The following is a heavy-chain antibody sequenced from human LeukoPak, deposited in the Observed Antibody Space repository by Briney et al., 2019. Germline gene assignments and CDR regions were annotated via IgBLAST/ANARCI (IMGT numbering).Heavy chain of an antibody. Sequence: ASVTVSCKASGYTFNNHDINWVRQATGQGLQWVGRMNPNSGNAAYAQNLQGRVTMTWDSSTNTAYLEVAALRSDDTAVYYCAKSSGDYFFDYWGQGTTVTVSS. V-gene: IGHV1-8*01. D-gene: IGHD4-17*01. CDR3: AKSSGDYFFDY. CDR2: MNPNSGNA. J-gene: IGHJ6*02. CDR1: GYTFNNHD.